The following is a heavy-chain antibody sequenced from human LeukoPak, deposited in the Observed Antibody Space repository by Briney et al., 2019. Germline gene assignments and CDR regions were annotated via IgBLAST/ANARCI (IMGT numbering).Heavy chain of an antibody. V-gene: IGHV4-59*12. CDR1: GGSISSYY. J-gene: IGHJ1*01. CDR3: ARGVTGLYFQH. D-gene: IGHD3/OR15-3a*01. CDR2: IYYSGST. Sequence: SETLSLTCTVSGGSISSYYWSWIRQPPGKGLEWIGYIYYSGSTNYNPSLKSRVTISVDTSKNQFSLKLSSVTAADTAVYYCARGVTGLYFQHWGQGTLVTVSS.